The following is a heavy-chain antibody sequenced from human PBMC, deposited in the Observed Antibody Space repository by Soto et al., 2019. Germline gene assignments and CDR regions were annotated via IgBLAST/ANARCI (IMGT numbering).Heavy chain of an antibody. Sequence: KPSETLSLTCTVSGGSISSDYWSWIRQPPGKGLEWIGYISYSGNTNYNPSLKSLVTISVDTSKKQFSLKLRSVTAADTAVYYCASVLCGSSLFDYWGQGMLVTVSS. CDR2: ISYSGNT. CDR1: GGSISSDY. V-gene: IGHV4-59*01. D-gene: IGHD1-26*01. J-gene: IGHJ4*02. CDR3: ASVLCGSSLFDY.